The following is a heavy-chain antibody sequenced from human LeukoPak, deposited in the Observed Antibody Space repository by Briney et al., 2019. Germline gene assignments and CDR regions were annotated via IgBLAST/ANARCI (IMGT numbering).Heavy chain of an antibody. Sequence: SETLSLTCTVSGGSISSDYSWGWIRQPPGKGLEWIGSMYHRGSTYYNPSLNSRVTISVDTSENQFSLELRSVTAADAAVYYCARTYCDSTTCYRFDYWGQGTLVTVSS. CDR2: MYHRGST. D-gene: IGHD2-2*01. V-gene: IGHV4-38-2*02. CDR1: GGSISSDYS. CDR3: ARTYCDSTTCYRFDY. J-gene: IGHJ4*02.